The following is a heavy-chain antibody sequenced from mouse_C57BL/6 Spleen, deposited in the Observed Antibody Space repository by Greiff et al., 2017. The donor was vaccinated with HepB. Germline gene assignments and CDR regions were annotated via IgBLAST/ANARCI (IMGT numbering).Heavy chain of an antibody. V-gene: IGHV1-18*01. D-gene: IGHD1-1*01. CDR2: INPNNGGT. CDR3: ARPPFITTYWYFDV. CDR1: GYTFTDYN. Sequence: EVQLQQSGPELVKPGASVKIPCKASGYTFTDYNMDWVKQSHGKSLEWIGDINPNNGGTIYNQKFKGKATLTVDKSSSTAYMELRSLTSEDTAVYYCARPPFITTYWYFDVWGTGTTVTVSS. J-gene: IGHJ1*03.